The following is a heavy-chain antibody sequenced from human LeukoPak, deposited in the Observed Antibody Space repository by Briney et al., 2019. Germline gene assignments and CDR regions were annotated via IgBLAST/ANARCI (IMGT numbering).Heavy chain of an antibody. CDR2: ISYDGSNK. Sequence: PGRSLRLSCAASGFTFSSYGMHWVRQAPGKGLEWVAVISYDGSNKYYADSVKGRFTISRDNSKNSLFLQMNSLRTEDSALYYCAKGHGEQNHPLLDNWGQGTLVTVSS. J-gene: IGHJ4*02. CDR3: AKGHGEQNHPLLDN. D-gene: IGHD1-14*01. CDR1: GFTFSSYG. V-gene: IGHV3-30*18.